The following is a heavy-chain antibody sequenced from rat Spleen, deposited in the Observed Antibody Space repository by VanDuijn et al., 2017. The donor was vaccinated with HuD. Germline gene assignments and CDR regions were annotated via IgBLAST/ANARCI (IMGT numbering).Heavy chain of an antibody. CDR1: GFTFSDYY. Sequence: EVQLAESDGGLVQPGRSLKLSCAASGFTFSDYYMAWVRQAPTKGLEWVATISHDGRSTYYRDSVKGRFTISRDNAKSTLYLQMDSLRSEDTATYYCASNDYWGQGVMVTVSS. CDR3: ASNDY. J-gene: IGHJ2*01. V-gene: IGHV5-29*01. CDR2: ISHDGRST.